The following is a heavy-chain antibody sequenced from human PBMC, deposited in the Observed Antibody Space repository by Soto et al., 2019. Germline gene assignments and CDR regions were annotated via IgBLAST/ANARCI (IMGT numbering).Heavy chain of an antibody. D-gene: IGHD2-15*01. CDR2: INYNGGNT. CDR3: VTWGGVEARNFDY. CDR1: GFTFSRYA. Sequence: PGGSLRLSCSASGFTFSRYAMHWVRQAPGKGLEYVSAINYNGGNTYYADSVKGRSTISRDNSKNTLYLQMSSLRPEDAAVYYCVTWGGVEARNFDYWGQGTLVTVSS. J-gene: IGHJ4*01. V-gene: IGHV3-64D*06.